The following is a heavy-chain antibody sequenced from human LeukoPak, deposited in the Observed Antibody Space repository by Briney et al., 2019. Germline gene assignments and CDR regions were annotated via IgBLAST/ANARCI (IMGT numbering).Heavy chain of an antibody. CDR2: IIPILGIA. CDR3: ARNNVLRGVAAAGTGGY. D-gene: IGHD6-13*01. CDR1: GGTFSSYA. J-gene: IGHJ4*02. V-gene: IGHV1-69*04. Sequence: ASVKVSCKASGGTFSSYAISWVRQAPGQGLEWMGRIIPILGIANYAQKFQGRVTITADKSTSTAYMELSSLRSEDTAVYYCARNNVLRGVAAAGTGGYWGQGTLVTVSS.